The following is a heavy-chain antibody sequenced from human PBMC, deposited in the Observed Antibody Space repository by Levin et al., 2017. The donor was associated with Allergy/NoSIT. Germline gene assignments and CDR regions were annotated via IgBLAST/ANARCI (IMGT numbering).Heavy chain of an antibody. V-gene: IGHV4-39*01. CDR2: IYYSGST. D-gene: IGHD4-17*01. CDR1: GGSISSSSYY. Sequence: GSLRLSCTVSGGSISSSSYYWGWIRQPPGKGLEWIGSIYYSGSTYYNPSLKSRVTISVDTSKNQFSLKLSSVTAADTAVYYCARLVGGYGDSPPGYWGQGTLVTVSS. J-gene: IGHJ4*02. CDR3: ARLVGGYGDSPPGY.